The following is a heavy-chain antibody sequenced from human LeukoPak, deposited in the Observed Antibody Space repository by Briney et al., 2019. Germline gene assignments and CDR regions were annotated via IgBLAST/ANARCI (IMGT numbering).Heavy chain of an antibody. CDR1: GYTFTNYG. Sequence: GASVKVSCKASGYTFTNYGISWVRQAPGQGLEWMGWISIYNGNTDYAQKLRGRVTMTTDTSTSTAYMELSSLRSEDTAVYYCARGFKYGPIDYWGQGTLVTVSS. CDR3: ARGFKYGPIDY. D-gene: IGHD3-10*01. J-gene: IGHJ4*02. V-gene: IGHV1-18*01. CDR2: ISIYNGNT.